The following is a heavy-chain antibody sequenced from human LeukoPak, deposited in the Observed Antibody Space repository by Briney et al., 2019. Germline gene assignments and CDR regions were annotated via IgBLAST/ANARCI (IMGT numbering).Heavy chain of an antibody. CDR2: INHSGST. V-gene: IGHV4-34*01. D-gene: IGHD3-3*01. J-gene: IGHJ6*02. CDR3: AALRFLEWYDYYYYGMDV. CDR1: GGSFSGYY. Sequence: PSETLSLTCAVYGGSFSGYYWSWIRQPPGKGLEWIGEINHSGSTNYNPSLKSRVTISVDTSKNQFSLKLSSVTAADTAVYYCAALRFLEWYDYYYYGMDVWGQGTTVTVSS.